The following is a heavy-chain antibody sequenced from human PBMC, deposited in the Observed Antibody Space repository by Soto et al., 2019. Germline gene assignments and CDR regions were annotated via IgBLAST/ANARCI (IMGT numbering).Heavy chain of an antibody. Sequence: QVQLVQSGAKGKKPGASVKVSCKASGYAFTSYDINWVRQATGQGLEWMGWMKPNSGNTGYAQKFQGRVTMTRNTSTSTAYMGLRSLRSEATTVYYCARVPDYYGSGRRELNYWGQGTLVTVSS. CDR3: ARVPDYYGSGRRELNY. J-gene: IGHJ4*02. CDR1: GYAFTSYD. V-gene: IGHV1-8*01. D-gene: IGHD3-10*01. CDR2: MKPNSGNT.